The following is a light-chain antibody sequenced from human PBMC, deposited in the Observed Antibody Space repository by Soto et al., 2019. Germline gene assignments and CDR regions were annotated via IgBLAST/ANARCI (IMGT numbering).Light chain of an antibody. J-gene: IGKJ1*01. Sequence: EIVLTQSPGTLSLSPGERATLSCGASQSVRSNYFAWYQQKPGQAPRLLIYGASSRASGIPDRFSGSGSGTDFTLIISRLEPEDFAVYFCEQYGSTPPTFGQGTKVDIK. V-gene: IGKV3-20*01. CDR2: GAS. CDR1: QSVRSNY. CDR3: EQYGSTPPT.